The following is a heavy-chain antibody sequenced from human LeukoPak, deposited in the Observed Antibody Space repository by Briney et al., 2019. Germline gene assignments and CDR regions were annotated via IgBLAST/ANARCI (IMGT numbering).Heavy chain of an antibody. Sequence: GESLQISFKGSGYLFTSYWIGWGRQVPGKGLECMGIIYPGDSDTRYNPSFQDQVTISADKSISTAYLQWSSLKASDTAMYYCARQRFTMRAYAGNWFDPWSQGTLVTVSS. D-gene: IGHD3-10*01. J-gene: IGHJ5*02. CDR3: ARQRFTMRAYAGNWFDP. V-gene: IGHV5-51*01. CDR2: IYPGDSDT. CDR1: GYLFTSYW.